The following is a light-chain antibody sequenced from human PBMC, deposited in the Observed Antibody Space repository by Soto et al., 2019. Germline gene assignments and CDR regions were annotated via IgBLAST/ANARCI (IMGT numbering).Light chain of an antibody. CDR2: GAS. CDR3: QRYENSPIT. Sequence: EIVLTQSPGILSLSPGARASLSCGASQSITSSFLAWSQQKPGQAPRLLIYGASSRATGIPDRFSGTGSETDFTLTINRLEPEDFAVYYCQRYENSPITFGQGTRLEIK. CDR1: QSITSSF. V-gene: IGKV3-20*01. J-gene: IGKJ5*01.